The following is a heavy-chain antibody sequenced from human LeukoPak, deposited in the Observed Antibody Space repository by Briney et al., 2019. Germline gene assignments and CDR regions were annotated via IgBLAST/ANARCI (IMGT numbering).Heavy chain of an antibody. Sequence: GGSLRLSCAASGFTVSSNYMSWVRQAPGKGLEWVSVIYSGGSTYYADSVKGRFTISRDNSKNTLYLQMNSLRAEDTAVYYCAREMVGMATFHYYYGMDVWGQGTTVTVSS. D-gene: IGHD5-24*01. CDR2: IYSGGST. CDR3: AREMVGMATFHYYYGMDV. CDR1: GFTVSSNY. V-gene: IGHV3-66*02. J-gene: IGHJ6*02.